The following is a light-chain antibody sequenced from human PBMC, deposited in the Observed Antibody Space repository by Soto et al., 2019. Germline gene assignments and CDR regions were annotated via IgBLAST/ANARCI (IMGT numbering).Light chain of an antibody. J-gene: IGLJ1*01. Sequence: QSVLTQPASVSGSPGQSITISCTGTSSDIGYYNYVSWFQQHPGKAPKLIISQVTNRPSGISTRFSGSKSGNTASLTISGLQAEDEALYYCSSYAGSSNVFGTGTKVTVL. CDR3: SSYAGSSNV. V-gene: IGLV2-14*01. CDR2: QVT. CDR1: SSDIGYYNY.